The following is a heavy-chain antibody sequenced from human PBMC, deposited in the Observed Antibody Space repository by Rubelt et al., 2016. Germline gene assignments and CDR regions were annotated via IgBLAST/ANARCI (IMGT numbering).Heavy chain of an antibody. CDR3: ARTQTETEPDY. CDR1: GFSLSTSGMC. J-gene: IGHJ4*02. V-gene: IGHV2-70*01. CDR2: IDWDDDK. Sequence: QVTLRESGPALVKPTQTLTLTCTFSGFSLSTSGMCVSWIRQPPGKALEWLAPIDWDDDKYYSTSLRTRLTISKEKSKNQVVLTMTDMEPVDPATYYCARTQTETEPDYWGQGTLVTVSS. D-gene: IGHD1-1*01.